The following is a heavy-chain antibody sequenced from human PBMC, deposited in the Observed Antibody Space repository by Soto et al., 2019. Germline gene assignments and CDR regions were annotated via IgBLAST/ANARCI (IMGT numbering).Heavy chain of an antibody. J-gene: IGHJ6*02. Sequence: SVKVSCKASGGTFSSYAISWVRQAPGQGLEWMGGIIPIFGTANYAQKFQGRVTMTRDTSTSTVYMVLSSLRSEDTAVYFCASTFYDFWSGYYTGYYYYYGMDVWGQGTTVTVSS. V-gene: IGHV1-69*05. CDR2: IIPIFGTA. CDR1: GGTFSSYA. D-gene: IGHD3-3*01. CDR3: ASTFYDFWSGYYTGYYYYYGMDV.